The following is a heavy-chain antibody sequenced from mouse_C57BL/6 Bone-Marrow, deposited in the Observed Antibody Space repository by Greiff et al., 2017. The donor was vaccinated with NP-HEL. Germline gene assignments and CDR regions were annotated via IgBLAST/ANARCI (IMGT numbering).Heavy chain of an antibody. D-gene: IGHD2-2*01. CDR1: GFSLTSYG. Sequence: QVQLKESGPGLVQPSQSLSITCTVSGFSLTSYGVHWVRQSPGKGLEWLGVIWSGGSTDYNAAFISRLSISKDNSKSQVFFKMNSLQADDTAIYYCAYGYDGGYYAMDYWGQGTSVTVSS. CDR2: IWSGGST. CDR3: AYGYDGGYYAMDY. J-gene: IGHJ4*01. V-gene: IGHV2-2*01.